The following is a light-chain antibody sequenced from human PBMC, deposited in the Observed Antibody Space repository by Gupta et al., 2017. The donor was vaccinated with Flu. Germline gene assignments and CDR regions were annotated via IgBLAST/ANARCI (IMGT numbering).Light chain of an antibody. J-gene: IGKJ2*01. V-gene: IGKV1-39*01. CDR1: QRISSY. CDR3: QRSDSTPHT. CDR2: AAS. Sequence: SSLSASVGDRVTITCRASQRISSYLNWYQQKPGKAPKLLIYAASRLQSGVPSRFSGSASGTDFTLTISILHPEDFATYYCQRSDSTPHTFGQGTKMEIK.